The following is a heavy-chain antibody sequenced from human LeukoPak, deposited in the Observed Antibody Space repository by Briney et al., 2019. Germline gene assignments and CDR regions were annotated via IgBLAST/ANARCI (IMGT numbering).Heavy chain of an antibody. J-gene: IGHJ6*02. CDR3: AREGLRFLEWLLYDGMDV. Sequence: PGGSLRLSCAASGFTFSSYAMSWVRQAPGKGLEWVSYISSSSSTIYYADSVKGRFTISRDNAKNSLYLQMNSLRDEDTAVYYCAREGLRFLEWLLYDGMDVWGQGTTVTVSS. CDR2: ISSSSSTI. CDR1: GFTFSSYA. V-gene: IGHV3-48*02. D-gene: IGHD3-3*01.